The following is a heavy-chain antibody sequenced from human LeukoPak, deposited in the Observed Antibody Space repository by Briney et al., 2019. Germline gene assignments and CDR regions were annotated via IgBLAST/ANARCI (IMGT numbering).Heavy chain of an antibody. V-gene: IGHV4-59*07. CDR3: ARGCRDGYSNYWYFDL. D-gene: IGHD5-24*01. CDR1: GGPITVYH. Sequence: SDTLSLTCSVSGGPITVYHWIWIRQPPGKGLEFIGYIHYTGSTNYNSSLTSRISISTDTSKNQFSLKMTSVTAADTAVYYCARGCRDGYSNYWYFDLWGRGTLVTVSS. CDR2: IHYTGST. J-gene: IGHJ2*01.